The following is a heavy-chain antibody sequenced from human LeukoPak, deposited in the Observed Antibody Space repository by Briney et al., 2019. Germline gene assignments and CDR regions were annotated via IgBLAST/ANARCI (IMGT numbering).Heavy chain of an antibody. Sequence: GGSLRLSCAASGFTFSSYGMHWVRQAPGKGLEWVSAISGSGGSTYYADSVKGRFTISRDNSKNTLYLQMNSLRAEDTAVYYCAKRPSNYDILTGYYFDYWGQGTLVTVSS. CDR1: GFTFSSYG. V-gene: IGHV3-23*01. CDR2: ISGSGGST. CDR3: AKRPSNYDILTGYYFDY. J-gene: IGHJ4*02. D-gene: IGHD3-9*01.